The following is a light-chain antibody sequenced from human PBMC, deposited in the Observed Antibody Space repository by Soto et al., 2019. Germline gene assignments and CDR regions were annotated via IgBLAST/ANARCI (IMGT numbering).Light chain of an antibody. CDR2: AAS. CDR1: QDMNNY. CDR3: QNFHSPPFT. J-gene: IGKJ3*01. Sequence: DIQMTQSPSYLSASVGDRVTITCRASQDMNNYLVWYQLKPGQGPQIIIYAASTLQSTLQFSAPSRFSASGSGTAFTLPIRSLQPEDVATYYCQNFHSPPFTFGPGTTLDI. V-gene: IGKV1-27*01.